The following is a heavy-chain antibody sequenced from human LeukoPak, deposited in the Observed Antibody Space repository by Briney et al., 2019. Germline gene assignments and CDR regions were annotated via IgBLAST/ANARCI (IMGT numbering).Heavy chain of an antibody. Sequence: ASVKVSCKASGYTFTGYYMHWVRQAPGQGLEWMGWINPNSGGTNYAQKLQGRVTMTTDTSTSTAYMELRSLRSDDTAVYYCSRANGYDSSGYYPLNYYYYMDVWGKGTTVTISS. D-gene: IGHD3-22*01. CDR2: INPNSGGT. CDR1: GYTFTGYY. J-gene: IGHJ6*03. V-gene: IGHV1-2*02. CDR3: SRANGYDSSGYYPLNYYYYMDV.